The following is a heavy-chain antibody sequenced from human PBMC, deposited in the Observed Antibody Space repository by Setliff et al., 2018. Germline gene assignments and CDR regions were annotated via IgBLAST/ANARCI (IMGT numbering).Heavy chain of an antibody. CDR1: GYSISSGYY. D-gene: IGHD2-15*01. Sequence: SETLSLTCAVSGYSISSGYYWGWIRQPPGKGLEWIGNIYHSGSTYYNPSLKSRVTISVDTSKKQFSLKLSSVTAADTAVYYCARRHCSGGSCYSLNYFDYWGQGTLVTVSS. CDR3: ARRHCSGGSCYSLNYFDY. V-gene: IGHV4-38-2*01. J-gene: IGHJ4*02. CDR2: IYHSGST.